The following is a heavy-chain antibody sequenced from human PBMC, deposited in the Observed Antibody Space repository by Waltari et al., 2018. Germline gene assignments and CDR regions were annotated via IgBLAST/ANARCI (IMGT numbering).Heavy chain of an antibody. CDR2: LDKGVNP. J-gene: IGHJ5*02. Sequence: EVQLLQSGGSLIEQGGSLRLSCVASGVSFSIYEMSWVRQAPGKGMGWVSVLDKGVNPNYADSVKGRFTISRDNSKNTFYLELNSLRVEDTARYFCVKGGWLDDWGQGTLVTVSS. CDR3: VKGGWLDD. V-gene: IGHV3-23*03. CDR1: GVSFSIYE.